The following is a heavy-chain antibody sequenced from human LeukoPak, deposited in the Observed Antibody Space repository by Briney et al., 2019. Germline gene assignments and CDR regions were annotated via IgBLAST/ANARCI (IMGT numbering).Heavy chain of an antibody. CDR2: ISSSSSYI. Sequence: PGGSLRLSCAASGFTFSSYSMNWVRQAPGKGLEWVSSISSSSSYIYYADSVKGRFTISRDNAKNSLYLQMNSLRAEDTAVYYCARDAEYYYGSGSYRTFDYWGQGTLDTVSS. CDR1: GFTFSSYS. V-gene: IGHV3-21*01. D-gene: IGHD3-10*01. CDR3: ARDAEYYYGSGSYRTFDY. J-gene: IGHJ4*02.